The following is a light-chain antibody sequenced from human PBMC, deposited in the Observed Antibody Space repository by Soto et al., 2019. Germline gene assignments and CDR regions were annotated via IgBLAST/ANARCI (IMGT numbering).Light chain of an antibody. CDR2: DAS. V-gene: IGKV3-11*01. CDR3: QQRNNWPS. CDR1: QSVSSN. Sequence: ENVLTLSPATSSCSTEQIPTLFCRASQSVSSNLAWYQQKPGQAPRLLIYDASNRATGIPARFSGSGSGTDFTLTISSLEPEDFAVYYCQQRNNWPSFGQGTRLEIK. J-gene: IGKJ5*01.